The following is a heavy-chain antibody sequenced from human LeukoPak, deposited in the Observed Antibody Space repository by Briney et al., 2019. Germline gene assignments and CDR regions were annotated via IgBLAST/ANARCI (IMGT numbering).Heavy chain of an antibody. V-gene: IGHV3-23*01. J-gene: IGHJ4*02. CDR1: GFTFSNDP. Sequence: GGSLRLSCAASGFTFSNDPMSWVRQTPGKGLEWVSTINYSGGSTYYADSVKGRFTISRDNSKNTLYLQMNSLRVDDTAVYYCAREVRGYYFDYWGQGTLVTVSS. D-gene: IGHD3-22*01. CDR3: AREVRGYYFDY. CDR2: INYSGGST.